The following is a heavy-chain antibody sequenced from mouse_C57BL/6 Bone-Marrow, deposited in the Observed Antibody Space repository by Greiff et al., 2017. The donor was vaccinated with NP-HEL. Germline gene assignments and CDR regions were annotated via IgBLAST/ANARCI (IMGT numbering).Heavy chain of an antibody. Sequence: QVQLQQPGAELVKPGASVKLSCKASGYTFTSYWMHWVKQRPGQGLEWIGMIHPNSGSTNYNEKFTIKATLTVDKSSSTAYMQLSSLTSEDSAVYYCVYSNYVTFNFDYWGQGTTLTVSS. D-gene: IGHD2-5*01. CDR1: GYTFTSYW. V-gene: IGHV1-64*01. CDR2: IHPNSGST. CDR3: VYSNYVTFNFDY. J-gene: IGHJ2*01.